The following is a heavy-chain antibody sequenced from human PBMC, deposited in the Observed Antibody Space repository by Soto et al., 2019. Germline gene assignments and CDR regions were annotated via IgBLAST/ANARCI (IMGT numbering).Heavy chain of an antibody. CDR2: ISTYNGDT. CDR1: GYTFTGYY. V-gene: IGHV1-18*04. D-gene: IGHD5-12*01. J-gene: IGHJ6*02. Sequence: ASVKVSCKASGYTFTGYYIYWVRQAPGQGLEWMGWISTYNGDTNYAQTFQGRVTMTTDTSTSTVHMEVRSLRSDDTAVYYCAREGVAPYYYYGMDVWGQGTPVTVSS. CDR3: AREGVAPYYYYGMDV.